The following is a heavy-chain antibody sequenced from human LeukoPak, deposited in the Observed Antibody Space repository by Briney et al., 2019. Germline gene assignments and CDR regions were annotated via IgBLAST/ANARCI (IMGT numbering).Heavy chain of an antibody. Sequence: GASVKVSCKASGYTFTDYYLHWVRQAPGQGLEWMGWINPNSGDTNYAQKFQGRVTMTRDTSISTAYMEVRGLRSDDTAVYFCAREGVTGWPYNWFDPWGQGTLVTVSS. V-gene: IGHV1-2*02. J-gene: IGHJ5*02. CDR1: GYTFTDYY. CDR2: INPNSGDT. D-gene: IGHD2-21*02. CDR3: AREGVTGWPYNWFDP.